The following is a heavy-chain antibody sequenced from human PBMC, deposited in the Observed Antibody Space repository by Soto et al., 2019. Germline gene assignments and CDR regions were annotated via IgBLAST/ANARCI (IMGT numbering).Heavy chain of an antibody. CDR1: GGYISGYY. Sequence: PSETMSLTCTFSGGYISGYYWRWIRKNPGKGLEWIGYIYYSGSTNYNPSLKRRVTIAVDTSKNQFSLKLSSVTAADTAVYYCARDKWLVTYWGQGTLVTVSS. J-gene: IGHJ4*02. D-gene: IGHD6-19*01. CDR3: ARDKWLVTY. V-gene: IGHV4-59*01. CDR2: IYYSGST.